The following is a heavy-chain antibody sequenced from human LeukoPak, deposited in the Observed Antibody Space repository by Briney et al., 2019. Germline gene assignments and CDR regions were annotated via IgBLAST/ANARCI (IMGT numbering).Heavy chain of an antibody. D-gene: IGHD3-10*01. CDR1: GFTFGSYS. J-gene: IGHJ4*02. CDR2: ISSSSSYI. V-gene: IGHV3-21*01. CDR3: ARVPYYYGSGSNREADY. Sequence: PGGSLRLSCAASGFTFGSYSMNWVRQAPGKGLEWVSSISSSSSYIYYADSVKGRFTISRDNAKNSLYLQMNSLRAEDTAVYYCARVPYYYGSGSNREADYWGQGTLVTVSS.